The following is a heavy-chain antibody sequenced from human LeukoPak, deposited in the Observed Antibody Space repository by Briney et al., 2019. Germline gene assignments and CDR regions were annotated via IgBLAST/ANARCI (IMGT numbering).Heavy chain of an antibody. CDR2: INPSGGST. D-gene: IGHD6-19*01. CDR3: ARVHGEIAVAGTAAFDI. V-gene: IGHV1-46*01. Sequence: GASVKVSCKASGYTFTSYYMHWVRQAPGQGLEWMGIINPSGGSTSYAQKFQGRVTITRDMSTSTVYMELSILRSEGTAVYYCARVHGEIAVAGTAAFDIWGQGTMVTVCS. CDR1: GYTFTSYY. J-gene: IGHJ3*02.